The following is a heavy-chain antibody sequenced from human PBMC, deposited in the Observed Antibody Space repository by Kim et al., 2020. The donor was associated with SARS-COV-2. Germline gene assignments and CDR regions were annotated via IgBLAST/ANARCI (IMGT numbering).Heavy chain of an antibody. CDR1: GFTFSSYA. D-gene: IGHD3-22*01. CDR3: AKGGNYDSSGYYSDMDV. Sequence: GGSLRLSSAASGFTFSSYAMSWVRQAPGKGLEWVSAISGSGGSTYYADSVKGRFTISRDNSKNTLYLQMNSLRAEDTAVYYCAKGGNYDSSGYYSDMDVWGQGTTVTVSS. V-gene: IGHV3-23*01. J-gene: IGHJ6*02. CDR2: ISGSGGST.